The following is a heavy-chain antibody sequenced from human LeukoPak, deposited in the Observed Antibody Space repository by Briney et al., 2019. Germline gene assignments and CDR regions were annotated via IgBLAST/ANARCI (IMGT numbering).Heavy chain of an antibody. CDR3: ARDYHCGGDCYSGPLDY. J-gene: IGHJ4*02. CDR1: GFTFSSYS. Sequence: GGSLRLSCAASGFTFSSYSMNWVRQAPGKGLEWVSSISSSSSYIYYADSVKDRFTISRDNAKNSLYLQMNSLRAEDTAVYYCARDYHCGGDCYSGPLDYWGQGTLVTVSS. CDR2: ISSSSSYI. D-gene: IGHD2-21*02. V-gene: IGHV3-21*04.